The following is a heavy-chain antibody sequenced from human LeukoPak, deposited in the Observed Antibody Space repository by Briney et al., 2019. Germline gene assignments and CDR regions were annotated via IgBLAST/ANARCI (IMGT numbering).Heavy chain of an antibody. D-gene: IGHD2-15*01. V-gene: IGHV1-2*02. Sequence: ASVKVSYKASGYTFTGYYMHWVRQAPGQGLEWMGWINPNSGGTNYAQKFQGRVTMTRDTSISTAYMELSRLRSDDTAVYYCARGRRGYCSGGSCYPSDYWGQGTLVTVSS. CDR3: ARGRRGYCSGGSCYPSDY. CDR1: GYTFTGYY. CDR2: INPNSGGT. J-gene: IGHJ4*02.